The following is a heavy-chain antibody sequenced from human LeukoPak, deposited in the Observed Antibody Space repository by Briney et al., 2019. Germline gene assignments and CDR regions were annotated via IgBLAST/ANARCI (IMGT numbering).Heavy chain of an antibody. CDR2: INHSGST. D-gene: IGHD6-13*01. CDR1: GGSFSGYY. CDR3: ARSPSGAAAGTGGYFDY. J-gene: IGHJ4*02. V-gene: IGHV4-34*01. Sequence: SETLSLTCAVYGGSFSGYYWSWIRQPPGKGLEWIGEINHSGSTNYNPSLKSRVTISVDTSKNQVSLKLSSVTAADTAVYYCARSPSGAAAGTGGYFDYWGQGTLVTVSS.